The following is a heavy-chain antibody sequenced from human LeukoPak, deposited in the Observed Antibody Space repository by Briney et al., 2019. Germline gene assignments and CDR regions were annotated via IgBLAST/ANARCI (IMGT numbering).Heavy chain of an antibody. J-gene: IGHJ6*04. CDR2: IYLGDSET. D-gene: IGHD3-10*01. Sequence: ESLKISCKGSGYSFSTYWIGWVRQMTGKGLEWMGVIYLGDSETTYSPSFQGQVTISADKSKSTAYLQWSSLKASDTAMYYCARQGSGSHYYYGMDVWGKGTKVAVSS. CDR3: ARQGSGSHYYYGMDV. CDR1: GYSFSTYW. V-gene: IGHV5-51*01.